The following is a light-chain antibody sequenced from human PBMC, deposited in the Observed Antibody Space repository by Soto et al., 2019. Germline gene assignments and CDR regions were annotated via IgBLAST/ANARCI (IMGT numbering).Light chain of an antibody. CDR2: GAS. Sequence: EIVMTQSPATLSVSPGERATLSCRASQSVSSNLAWYQQRPGQAPRLLIYGASTRATGIPARFSGSGSGTEFTLTISSLLSEDFAVYYCQQYSNWPWTLGQGTKVEIK. CDR3: QQYSNWPWT. J-gene: IGKJ1*01. V-gene: IGKV3-15*01. CDR1: QSVSSN.